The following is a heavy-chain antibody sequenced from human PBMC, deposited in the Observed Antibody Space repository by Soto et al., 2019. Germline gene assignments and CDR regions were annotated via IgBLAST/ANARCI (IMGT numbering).Heavy chain of an antibody. Sequence: QVQLVESGGGVVQPGRSLRLSCAASVFTFSSYGMHWVRQAPGKGLEWVAVISYDGSNKYFADSVKGRFTISRDNSKNTLYLQMNSLRAEDTAVYYCAKDQVHGLWFGELCSYWGQGTLVTVSS. CDR2: ISYDGSNK. CDR1: VFTFSSYG. V-gene: IGHV3-30*18. J-gene: IGHJ4*02. CDR3: AKDQVHGLWFGELCSY. D-gene: IGHD3-10*01.